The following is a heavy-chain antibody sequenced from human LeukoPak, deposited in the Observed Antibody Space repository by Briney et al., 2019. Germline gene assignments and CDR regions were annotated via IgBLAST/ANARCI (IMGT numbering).Heavy chain of an antibody. V-gene: IGHV3-11*01. J-gene: IGHJ4*02. CDR3: ARSPPRENPEFDY. Sequence: PGGSLRLSCAASGFTFSDYYMSWIRQAPGKGLEWVSYISSSGSTIYYADSVKGRFTISRDNAKNSLYLQMNSLRAEDTAVYYCARSPPRENPEFDYWGQGTLVTVSS. D-gene: IGHD5-24*01. CDR1: GFTFSDYY. CDR2: ISSSGSTI.